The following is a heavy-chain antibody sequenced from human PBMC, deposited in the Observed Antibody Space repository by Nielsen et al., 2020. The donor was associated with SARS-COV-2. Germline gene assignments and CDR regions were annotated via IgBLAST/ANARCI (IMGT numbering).Heavy chain of an antibody. CDR3: ARAFFYDFWSGDFYGMDV. CDR2: INAGNGNT. V-gene: IGHV1-3*01. CDR1: GFTFSSYA. D-gene: IGHD3-3*01. Sequence: GESLKISCAASGFTFSSYAMHWVRQAPGQRLEWMGWINAGNGNTKYSQKFQGRVTITRDTSASTAYMELSSLRSEDTAVYYCARAFFYDFWSGDFYGMDVWGQGTTVTVSS. J-gene: IGHJ6*02.